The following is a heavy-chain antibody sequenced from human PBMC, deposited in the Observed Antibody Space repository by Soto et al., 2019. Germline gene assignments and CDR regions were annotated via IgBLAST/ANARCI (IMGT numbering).Heavy chain of an antibody. D-gene: IGHD3-10*01. CDR1: GFNFDAYA. J-gene: IGHJ4*02. CDR2: VTATAESA. Sequence: GGSLRLSCTPFGFNFDAYAMSWVRQAPGKGLEWVSAVTATAESAYYTDSVRGRFIITRDNSDNMLYLQMSSLRVEDTAIYFCARGRYYDSPQALWGRGTQVTVSS. CDR3: ARGRYYDSPQAL. V-gene: IGHV3-23*01.